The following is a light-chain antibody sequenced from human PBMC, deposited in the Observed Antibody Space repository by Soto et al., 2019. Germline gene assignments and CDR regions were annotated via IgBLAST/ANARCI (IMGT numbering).Light chain of an antibody. CDR1: SSDVGGYNY. CDR2: EVT. J-gene: IGLJ2*01. Sequence: QSALTQPPSASGSLGQSVTISCTGTSSDVGGYNYVSWHQQHPGKAPKVMIYEVTERPPGVPDRFSGSKSGNTASLTVSGFQAEDDADYYCSSFAGGGNPVLLGGGTKLTVL. CDR3: SSFAGGGNPVL. V-gene: IGLV2-8*01.